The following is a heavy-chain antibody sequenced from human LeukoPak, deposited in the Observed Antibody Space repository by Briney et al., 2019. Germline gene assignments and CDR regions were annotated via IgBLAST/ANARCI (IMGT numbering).Heavy chain of an antibody. J-gene: IGHJ1*01. D-gene: IGHD2-8*01. CDR3: ASANFQN. CDR2: MNPNSGDT. Sequence: ASVKVSCKASGYTFTSYGISWVRQAPGQGLEWMGWMNPNSGDTAYAQNFQGRVTITRNTSISTTYMELSSLRSEDTAVYYCASANFQNWGQGTLVTVSS. CDR1: GYTFTSYG. V-gene: IGHV1-8*03.